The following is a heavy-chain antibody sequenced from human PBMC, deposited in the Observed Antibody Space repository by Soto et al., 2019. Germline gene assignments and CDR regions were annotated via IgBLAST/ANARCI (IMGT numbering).Heavy chain of an antibody. D-gene: IGHD3-3*01. CDR3: ARSFRGMSYDFWSGYHYYYGMDV. CDR2: INHSGST. V-gene: IGHV4-34*01. CDR1: GGSFSGYY. J-gene: IGHJ6*02. Sequence: SETLSLTCAVYGGSFSGYYWSWIRQPPGKGLEWIGEINHSGSTNYNPSLKSRVTISVDTSKNQFSLKLSSVTAADTAAYYCARSFRGMSYDFWSGYHYYYGMDVWGQGATVTVSS.